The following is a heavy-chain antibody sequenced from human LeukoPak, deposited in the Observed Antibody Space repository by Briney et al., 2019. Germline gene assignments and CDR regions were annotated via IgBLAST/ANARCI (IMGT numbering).Heavy chain of an antibody. D-gene: IGHD5-24*01. CDR3: ARSPRDGYNSFDF. Sequence: VRXAPGKGXEGVSVLSYDRTTNSYAASVKGRFTISRDNSKNTLYLQMNSLRAEDTAVYYCARSPRDGYNSFDFWGQGTLVTVSS. V-gene: IGHV3-30-3*01. CDR2: LSYDRTTN. J-gene: IGHJ4*02.